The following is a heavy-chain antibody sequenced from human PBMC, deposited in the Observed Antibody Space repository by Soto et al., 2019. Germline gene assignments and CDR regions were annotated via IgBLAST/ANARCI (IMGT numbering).Heavy chain of an antibody. CDR3: L. J-gene: IGHJ4*02. Sequence: SETLSLTCTVSGGSISSYYWSWIRQPPGKGLEWIGYVHYTGSTNYNSPLKSRVTISVDTGLYYCARDRPDFEPPVYQPMFDLWGQGTPVTVSS. CDR2: VHYTGST. V-gene: IGHV4-59*01. D-gene: IGHD3-10*01. CDR1: GGSISSYY.